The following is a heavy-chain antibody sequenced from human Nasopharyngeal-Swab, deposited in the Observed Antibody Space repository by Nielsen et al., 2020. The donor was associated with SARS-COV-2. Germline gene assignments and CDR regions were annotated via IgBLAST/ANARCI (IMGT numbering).Heavy chain of an antibody. Sequence: SVKVSCKASGGTFSSYAISWVRQAPGQGLVWMGGIIPIFGTANYAQKFQGRVTITADESTSTAYMELSSLRSEDTAVYYCAREERDSSGWYETETSFDYWGQGTLVTVSS. CDR2: IIPIFGTA. CDR3: AREERDSSGWYETETSFDY. D-gene: IGHD6-19*01. V-gene: IGHV1-69*13. CDR1: GGTFSSYA. J-gene: IGHJ4*02.